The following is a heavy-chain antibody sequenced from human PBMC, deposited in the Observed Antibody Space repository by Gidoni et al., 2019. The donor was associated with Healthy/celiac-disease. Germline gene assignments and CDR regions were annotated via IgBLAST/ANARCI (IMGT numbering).Heavy chain of an antibody. Sequence: QVQLQESGPGLVTPSETLSLTCAVSGYSISSGYYWGWLRQPPGKGLEWIGSIYHSGSTYYNPSLKSRVTISVDTSKNQFSLKLSSVTAADTAVYYCARGGYDFWFDPWGQGTLVTVSS. D-gene: IGHD5-12*01. V-gene: IGHV4-38-2*01. CDR1: GYSISSGYY. CDR2: IYHSGST. J-gene: IGHJ5*02. CDR3: ARGGYDFWFDP.